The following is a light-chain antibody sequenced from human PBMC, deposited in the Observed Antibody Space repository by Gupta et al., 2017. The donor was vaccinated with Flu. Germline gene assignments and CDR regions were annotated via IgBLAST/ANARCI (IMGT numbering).Light chain of an antibody. Sequence: YELTQPPSVSVSPGQTARITCSGDALPKQYAYWYQQKPGQAPVLVIYKDSERPSGIPERFSGSSSGTTVTFTISGVQAEDEADYYCQSADSSGTLWVFGGGTKLTVL. V-gene: IGLV3-25*02. CDR2: KDS. CDR1: ALPKQY. CDR3: QSADSSGTLWV. J-gene: IGLJ3*02.